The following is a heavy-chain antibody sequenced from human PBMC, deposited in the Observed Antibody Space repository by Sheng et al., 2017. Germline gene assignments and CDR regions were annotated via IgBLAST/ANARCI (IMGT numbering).Heavy chain of an antibody. CDR1: GGTFSNYA. J-gene: IGHJ4*02. CDR2: IIPIFDTA. D-gene: IGHD6-19*01. CDR3: ARVLSVAATEAFFVY. Sequence: QVQLVQSGAEVKKPGSSVKVSCKASGGTFSNYAISWVRQAPGQGLEWMGGIIPIFDTATYAQKFQDRVTIIADESTSTAYMELSSLRSDDTAVYYCARVLSVAATEAFFVYWGQGTLVTVSS. V-gene: IGHV1-69*13.